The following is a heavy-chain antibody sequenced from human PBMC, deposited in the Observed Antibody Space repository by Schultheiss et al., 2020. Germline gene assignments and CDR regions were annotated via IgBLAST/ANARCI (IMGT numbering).Heavy chain of an antibody. V-gene: IGHV3-30*03. J-gene: IGHJ4*02. Sequence: GGSLRLSCAASGFTFSSYGMHWVRQAPGKGLEWVALISYDGGNEDYADSVKGRFTISRDNAQNSLYLQMNSVRAEDTAVYYCAREQLGYCSSTSCFYYFDYWGQGTLVTVSS. D-gene: IGHD2-2*01. CDR1: GFTFSSYG. CDR3: AREQLGYCSSTSCFYYFDY. CDR2: ISYDGGNE.